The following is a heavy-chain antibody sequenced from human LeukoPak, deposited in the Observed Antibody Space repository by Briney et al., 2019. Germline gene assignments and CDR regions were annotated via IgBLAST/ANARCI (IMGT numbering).Heavy chain of an antibody. CDR1: GYTFTSNY. CDR2: IYPRDGST. Sequence: ASVKVSCKASGYTFTSNYIHWVRQAPGQGLEWMGMIYPRDGSTSYAQKFQGRVTITADESTSTAYMELSSLRSEDTAVYYCARGSYSDWYFDLWGRGTLVTVSS. CDR3: ARGSYSDWYFDL. D-gene: IGHD2-15*01. J-gene: IGHJ2*01. V-gene: IGHV1-46*01.